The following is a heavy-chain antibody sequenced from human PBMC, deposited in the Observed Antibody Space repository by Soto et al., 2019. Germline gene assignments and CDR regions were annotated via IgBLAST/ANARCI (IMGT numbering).Heavy chain of an antibody. D-gene: IGHD2-2*01. CDR3: ARVDIAVVPSTTFDY. Sequence: QLQLQESGPGLVKPSETLALTCTVSGGSISSISYYWGWIRQPPGKGLEWIGSIKYSGHTFYNPSLKSRVTMSVDTSKNQFSLRLSSVPAAETAVYYCARVDIAVVPSTTFDYWGQGTLVTVSS. V-gene: IGHV4-39*01. CDR1: GGSISSISYY. J-gene: IGHJ4*02. CDR2: IKYSGHT.